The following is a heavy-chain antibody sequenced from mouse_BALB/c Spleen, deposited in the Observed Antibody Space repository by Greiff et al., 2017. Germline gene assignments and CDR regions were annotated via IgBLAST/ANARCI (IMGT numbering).Heavy chain of an antibody. V-gene: IGHV1S56*01. Sequence: VQGVESGPELVKPGASVRISCKASGYTFTSYYIHWVKQRPGQGLEWIGWIYPGNVNTKYNEKFKGKATLTADKSSSTAYMQLSSLTSEDSAVYFCARWEDLLRSFAYWGQGTLVTVSA. D-gene: IGHD1-1*01. J-gene: IGHJ3*01. CDR2: IYPGNVNT. CDR3: ARWEDLLRSFAY. CDR1: GYTFTSYY.